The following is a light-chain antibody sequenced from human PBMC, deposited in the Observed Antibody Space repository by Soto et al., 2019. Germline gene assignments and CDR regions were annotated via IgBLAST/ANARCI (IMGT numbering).Light chain of an antibody. Sequence: QSVLTQPASVSGSPGQSITISCTGTSSDVGSYNLVSWYQQHPGKAPKLMIYEGSKRPSGVSNRFSGSKSGNTASLTISGLQAEDEADYYCCSYAGSSAPYAFGTGPKVTVL. V-gene: IGLV2-23*01. CDR3: CSYAGSSAPYA. CDR2: EGS. CDR1: SSDVGSYNL. J-gene: IGLJ1*01.